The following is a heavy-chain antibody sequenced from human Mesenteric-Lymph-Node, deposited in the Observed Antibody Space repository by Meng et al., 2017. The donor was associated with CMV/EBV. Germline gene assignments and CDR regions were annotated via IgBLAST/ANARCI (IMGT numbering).Heavy chain of an antibody. CDR3: ARPSWDYDSSGYPYYFDY. Sequence: SVKVSCKASGGTFSSYAISWVRQAPGQGLEWMGGIIPILGIANYAQKFQGRVTITADKSTSTAYMELSRLRSDDTAVYYCARPSWDYDSSGYPYYFDYWGQGTLVTVSS. J-gene: IGHJ4*02. V-gene: IGHV1-69*10. CDR2: IIPILGIA. CDR1: GGTFSSYA. D-gene: IGHD3-22*01.